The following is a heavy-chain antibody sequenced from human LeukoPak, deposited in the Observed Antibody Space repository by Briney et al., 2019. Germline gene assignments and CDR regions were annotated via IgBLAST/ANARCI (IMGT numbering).Heavy chain of an antibody. J-gene: IGHJ4*02. CDR3: ARGCSDKKCYIHY. CDR1: GFTFSSYE. V-gene: IGHV3-48*03. D-gene: IGHD2-15*01. CDR2: ISSSGSTI. Sequence: AGGSLRLSCAASGFTFSSYEMNWVRQAPGKGLEWVSYISSSGSTIYYADSVKGRFAISRDNSKNTLYLQMNSLRVEDTAVYYCARGCSDKKCYIHYWGQGTLVTVSS.